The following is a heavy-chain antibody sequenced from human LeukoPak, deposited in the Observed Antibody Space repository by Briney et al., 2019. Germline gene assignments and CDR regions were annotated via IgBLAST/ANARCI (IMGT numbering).Heavy chain of an antibody. D-gene: IGHD5-12*01. CDR3: AAQYSGYVRLDY. CDR1: GGSISTYY. Sequence: PSETLSLTCTVSGGSISTYYWSWIRQPPGKGLEWIGYIYYSGSTNYTPSLKSRVTISVDTSKNQFSLKLSSVTAADTAVYYCAAQYSGYVRLDYWGQGTLVTVSS. J-gene: IGHJ4*02. V-gene: IGHV4-59*12. CDR2: IYYSGST.